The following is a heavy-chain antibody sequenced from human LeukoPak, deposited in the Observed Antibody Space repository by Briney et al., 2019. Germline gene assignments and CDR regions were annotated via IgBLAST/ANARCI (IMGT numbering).Heavy chain of an antibody. V-gene: IGHV4-34*01. CDR2: INHSGST. Sequence: PSETLSLTCAVYGGSFSGYYWSWIRQPPGKGLEWIGEINHSGSTNYNPSLKSRVTISVDTSKNQFSLKLSSVTAADTAVYYCAKARLGYGTGTYDGLGNWGQGTLVTVSS. D-gene: IGHD3-10*01. CDR1: GGSFSGYY. CDR3: AKARLGYGTGTYDGLGN. J-gene: IGHJ4*02.